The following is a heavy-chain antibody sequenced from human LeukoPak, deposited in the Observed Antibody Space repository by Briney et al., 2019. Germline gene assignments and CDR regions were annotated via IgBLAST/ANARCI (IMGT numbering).Heavy chain of an antibody. CDR2: ISSTGSTI. CDR1: GFSFRNYE. CDR3: ARTFDN. V-gene: IGHV3-48*03. Sequence: PGGSLRLSCEASGFSFRNYEMNWVCQDPGKGLEWVSYISSTGSTIYYTDSVKGRFTISRDNTKNSLYLQMNSLRAEDTAVYYCARTFDNWGQGTLVTVSS. J-gene: IGHJ4*02.